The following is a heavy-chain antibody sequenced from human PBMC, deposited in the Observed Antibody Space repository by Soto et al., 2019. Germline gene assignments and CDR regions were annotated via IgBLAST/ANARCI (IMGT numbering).Heavy chain of an antibody. CDR1: GVSISSYY. CDR2: IYYSGST. J-gene: IGHJ3*02. Sequence: SETLSLTCTVSGVSISSYYWSWIRQPPGKGLEWIGEIYYSGSTNYNPSLKSRVTISVDTSKNQFSLKLSSVTAADTAVYYCARGLSGYDLLGAFDIWGQGTMVTVSS. D-gene: IGHD5-12*01. CDR3: ARGLSGYDLLGAFDI. V-gene: IGHV4-59*12.